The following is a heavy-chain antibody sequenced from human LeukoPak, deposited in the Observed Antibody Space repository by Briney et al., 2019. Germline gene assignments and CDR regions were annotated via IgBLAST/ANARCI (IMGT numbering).Heavy chain of an antibody. Sequence: PGGSLRLSCAASGFTFSTYRMHWVRQAPGKGLEWVANIKQDGSEKYYVDSVKGRFTISRDNAKNSLYLQMNSLRAEDTAVYYCARDSVAVAGTFYWGQGTLVTVSS. CDR1: GFTFSTYR. CDR3: ARDSVAVAGTFY. D-gene: IGHD6-19*01. V-gene: IGHV3-7*01. J-gene: IGHJ4*02. CDR2: IKQDGSEK.